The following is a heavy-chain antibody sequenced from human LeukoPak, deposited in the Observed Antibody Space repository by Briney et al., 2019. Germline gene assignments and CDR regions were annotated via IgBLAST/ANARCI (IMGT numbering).Heavy chain of an antibody. CDR1: GFTFSSYA. J-gene: IGHJ3*02. CDR2: ISGSGGST. D-gene: IGHD6-19*01. V-gene: IGHV3-23*01. Sequence: PSGGSLRLSCAASGFTFSSYAMSWVRQAPGKGLEWVSAISGSGGSTYYADSVKGRFTISRDNSKNTLYLQMNSLRAEDTAVYYCAKDHRGWYFQEAFDIWGQGTMVTVSS. CDR3: AKDHRGWYFQEAFDI.